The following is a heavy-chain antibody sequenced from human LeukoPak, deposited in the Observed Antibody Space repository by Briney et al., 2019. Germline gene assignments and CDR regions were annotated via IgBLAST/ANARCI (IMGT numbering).Heavy chain of an antibody. CDR1: GFTFSSYA. CDR3: ASVYYSGSYYPFDY. D-gene: IGHD1-26*01. Sequence: GGSLRLSCAASGFTFSSYAMSWVRQAPGKGLEWVSAISGSGGSTYYADSVKGRFTISRDNSKNTLYLQMNSLRAEDTAVYYCASVYYSGSYYPFDYWGQGTLVTVSS. V-gene: IGHV3-23*01. J-gene: IGHJ4*02. CDR2: ISGSGGST.